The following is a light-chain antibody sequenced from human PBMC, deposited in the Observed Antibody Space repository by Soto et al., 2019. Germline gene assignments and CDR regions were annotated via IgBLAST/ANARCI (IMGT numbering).Light chain of an antibody. V-gene: IGLV3-21*02. CDR3: QVWDTSNDHVV. CDR2: DDS. CDR1: NIGSKS. J-gene: IGLJ2*01. Sequence: SYELTQPPSVSVAPGQTARITCGGNNIGSKSVHWYQQRPGQAPVLVVHDDSDRPSGIPERFSGSNSGNTATLTITRVEAVDEADYYCQVWDTSNDHVVFGGGTKLTVL.